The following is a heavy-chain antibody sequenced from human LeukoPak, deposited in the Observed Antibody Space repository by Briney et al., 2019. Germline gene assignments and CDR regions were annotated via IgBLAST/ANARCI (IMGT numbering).Heavy chain of an antibody. CDR2: ISSSSSYI. Sequence: GGSLRLSCAASGFTFSSYSMNWVRQAPGKGLEWVPSISSSSSYIYYADSVKGRFTISRDNAKNSLYLQMNSLRAEDTAVYYCAKDKFLWFGELLTPIFDYWGQGTLVTVSS. J-gene: IGHJ4*02. V-gene: IGHV3-21*01. D-gene: IGHD3-10*01. CDR1: GFTFSSYS. CDR3: AKDKFLWFGELLTPIFDY.